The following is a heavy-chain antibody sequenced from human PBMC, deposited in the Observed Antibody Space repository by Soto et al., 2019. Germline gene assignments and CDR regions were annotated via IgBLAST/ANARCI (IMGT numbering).Heavy chain of an antibody. CDR2: ISAYNGNT. CDR3: ATWGGIAAAGIAWFDP. Sequence: GASVKVSCKASGYTFTSYGISWVRQAPGQGLEWMGWISAYNGNTNYAQKLQGRVTMTKYTSTNTAYMELSSLRSEDTALFYCATWGGIAAAGIAWFDPWGQGTLVTVSS. V-gene: IGHV1-18*01. J-gene: IGHJ5*02. CDR1: GYTFTSYG. D-gene: IGHD6-13*01.